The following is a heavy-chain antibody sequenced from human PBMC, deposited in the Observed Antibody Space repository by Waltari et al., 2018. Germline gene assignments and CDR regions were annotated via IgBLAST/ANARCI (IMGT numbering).Heavy chain of an antibody. CDR1: GFTFSSYS. Sequence: EVQLVESGGGLVKPGGSLRLSCAASGFTFSSYSMNLVRQAPGKGLEWVSSISSSSSYIYYADSVKGRFTIYRDNAKNSLYLQMNSLRAEDTAVYYCARWRYSSGTDAFDIWGQGTMVTVSS. D-gene: IGHD6-19*01. CDR2: ISSSSSYI. V-gene: IGHV3-21*01. J-gene: IGHJ3*02. CDR3: ARWRYSSGTDAFDI.